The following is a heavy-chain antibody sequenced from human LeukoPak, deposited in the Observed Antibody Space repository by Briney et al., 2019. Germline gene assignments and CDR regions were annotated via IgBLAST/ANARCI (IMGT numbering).Heavy chain of an antibody. CDR1: VFTFTTSA. CDR2: IVVGSGNT. V-gene: IGHV1-58*02. D-gene: IGHD6-13*01. J-gene: IGHJ4*02. Sequence: SLRVSSTPSVFTFTTSAMQWVRQARGERLEWIGWIVVGSGNTNYAQKFQERVTITRDMSTSTAYMELSSLRSEDTAVYYCAAVRGAAAGDFDYWGQGTLVTVSS. CDR3: AAVRGAAAGDFDY.